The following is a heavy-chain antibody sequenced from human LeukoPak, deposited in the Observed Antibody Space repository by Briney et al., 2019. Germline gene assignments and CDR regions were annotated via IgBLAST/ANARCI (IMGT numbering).Heavy chain of an antibody. CDR3: ARVTGSGSPDYYFDY. V-gene: IGHV4-30-2*01. CDR2: IYHSGST. CDR1: GVSISSGGYS. J-gene: IGHJ4*02. Sequence: SETLSLTCAVSGVSISSGGYSWSWIRQPPGKGLEWIGYIYHSGSTYYNPSLKSRVTISVDRSKNQFSLKLSSVTAADTAVYYCARVTGSGSPDYYFDYWGQGTLVTVSS. D-gene: IGHD3-10*01.